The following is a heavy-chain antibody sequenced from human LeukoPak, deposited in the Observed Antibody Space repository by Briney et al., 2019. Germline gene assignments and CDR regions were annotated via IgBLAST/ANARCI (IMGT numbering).Heavy chain of an antibody. CDR3: ARGVYIAAAQYAY. CDR2: IYYSGTT. J-gene: IGHJ4*02. V-gene: IGHV4-59*01. Sequence: SETLSLTCTASGGSISSYYWSWIRQPPGKGLEWIGYIYYSGTTNYNPSLKSRVTISVDTSKNQFSLKLSSVTAADTAVYYCARGVYIAAAQYAYWGQGTLVTVSS. CDR1: GGSISSYY. D-gene: IGHD6-13*01.